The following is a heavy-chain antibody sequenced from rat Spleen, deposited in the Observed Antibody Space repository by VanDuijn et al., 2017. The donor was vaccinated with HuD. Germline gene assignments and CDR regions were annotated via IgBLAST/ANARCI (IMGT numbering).Heavy chain of an antibody. CDR1: GFTFSNYD. J-gene: IGHJ2*01. CDR3: TTDYSAPFDY. CDR2: ISYDGSST. D-gene: IGHD3-3*01. V-gene: IGHV5-20*01. Sequence: EVQLVESGGGLVQPGRSMKLSCAASGFTFSNYDMAWVRQAPTKGLEWVASISYDGSSTYYRDSVKGRFTISRDNAKSTLYLQMDSLRSEDTATYYCTTDYSAPFDYWGQGVMVTVSS.